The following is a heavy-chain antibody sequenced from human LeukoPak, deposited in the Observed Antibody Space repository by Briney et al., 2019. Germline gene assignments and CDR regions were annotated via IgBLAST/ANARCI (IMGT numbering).Heavy chain of an antibody. D-gene: IGHD3-22*01. CDR1: GFTFSNAW. CDR3: ATDFYDST. J-gene: IGHJ5*02. CDR2: IRSNSDGGTI. Sequence: GGSLRLSCATSGFTFSNAWMNWVRQAPGKGLEWVGRIRSNSDGGTIDYAAPVKGRFTLSRDDSKTTPYLQMNSLQAEDTAVYYCATDFYDSTWGQGTLVTVSS. V-gene: IGHV3-15*07.